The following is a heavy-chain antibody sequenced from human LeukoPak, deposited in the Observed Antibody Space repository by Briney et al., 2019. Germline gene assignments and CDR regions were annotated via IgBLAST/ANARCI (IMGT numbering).Heavy chain of an antibody. CDR3: VRLRRNSDTSGFYYYSDF. CDR1: GYTFRSYS. V-gene: IGHV3-21*01. J-gene: IGHJ4*02. Sequence: GGSLRLSCAASGYTFRSYSINGVRQAPGKGLEWVSSISVRSNYIYYADSVRGRFRISREEARDSLYLQMTRLRAEDTAVYYCVRLRRNSDTSGFYYYSDFWGQGTLVTVSS. CDR2: ISVRSNYI. D-gene: IGHD3-22*01.